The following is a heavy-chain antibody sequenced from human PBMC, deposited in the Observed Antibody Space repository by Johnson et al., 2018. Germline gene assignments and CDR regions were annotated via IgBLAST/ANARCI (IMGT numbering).Heavy chain of an antibody. CDR1: GFTFTSYW. J-gene: IGHJ6*03. Sequence: EVQLVETGGGLVQPGGSLRLSCAASGFTFTSYWMHWVRQAPGKGLVWVSRINGGGRDENYADSVKGRFTISRDNAKNSLYLQMSALRVEDTAIDFCARGQWRVPGYQYYMDVWGKWTTITVSS. CDR2: INGGGRDE. V-gene: IGHV3-74*01. D-gene: IGHD6-19*01. CDR3: ARGQWRVPGYQYYMDV.